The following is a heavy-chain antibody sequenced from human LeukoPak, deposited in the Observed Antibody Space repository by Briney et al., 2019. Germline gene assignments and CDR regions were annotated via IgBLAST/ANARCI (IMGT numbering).Heavy chain of an antibody. V-gene: IGHV3-30-3*01. CDR3: ARGVTTGYLPY. J-gene: IGHJ1*01. Sequence: GGSLRLSCAASAFPFSSYAMHWVRQPPGKGLDWVAHIPYDGSNKYYADSVKGRFTISRDNSKNTLYLEMNSLRAEDTAMYYCARGVTTGYLPYWGQGTLVTVSS. CDR1: AFPFSSYA. D-gene: IGHD3-9*01. CDR2: IPYDGSNK.